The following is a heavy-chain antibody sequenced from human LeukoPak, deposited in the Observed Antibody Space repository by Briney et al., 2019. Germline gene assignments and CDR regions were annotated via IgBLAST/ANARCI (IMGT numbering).Heavy chain of an antibody. D-gene: IGHD2-2*01. Sequence: GGSLRLSCAASGFTFSSYGMHWVRQAPGKGLEWVAVISYDGSNKYYADSVKGRFTISRDNSKNTLYLQMNSLRAEDTAVYYCARGTIVVVPAALYWGQGTLVTVSS. V-gene: IGHV3-30*19. CDR2: ISYDGSNK. CDR3: ARGTIVVVPAALY. J-gene: IGHJ4*02. CDR1: GFTFSSYG.